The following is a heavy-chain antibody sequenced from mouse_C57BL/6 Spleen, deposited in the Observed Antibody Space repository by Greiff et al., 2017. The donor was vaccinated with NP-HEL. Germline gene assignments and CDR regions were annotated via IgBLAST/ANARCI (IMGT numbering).Heavy chain of an antibody. Sequence: DVQLVESGGGLVKPGGSLKLSCAASGFTFSDYGMHWVRQAPEKGLEWVAYISSGSSTIYYADTVKGRFTLSRDNAKNTLFRQMTSLRSEDTAMYYCARSDYDAMDYWGQGTSVTVSS. V-gene: IGHV5-17*01. J-gene: IGHJ4*01. CDR2: ISSGSSTI. CDR3: ARSDYDAMDY. CDR1: GFTFSDYG.